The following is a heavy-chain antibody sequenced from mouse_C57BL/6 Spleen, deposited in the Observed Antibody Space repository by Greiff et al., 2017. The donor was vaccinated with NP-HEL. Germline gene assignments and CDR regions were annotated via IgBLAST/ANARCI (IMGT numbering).Heavy chain of an antibody. V-gene: IGHV5-17*01. Sequence: QLVESGGGLVKPGGSLKLSCAASGFTFSDYGMHWVRQAPEKGLEWVAYISSGSSTIYYADTVKGRFTISRDNAKNTLFLQMTSLRSEDTAMYYCARSEYSNYHWYFDVWGTGTTVTVSS. CDR1: GFTFSDYG. CDR3: ARSEYSNYHWYFDV. CDR2: ISSGSSTI. D-gene: IGHD2-5*01. J-gene: IGHJ1*03.